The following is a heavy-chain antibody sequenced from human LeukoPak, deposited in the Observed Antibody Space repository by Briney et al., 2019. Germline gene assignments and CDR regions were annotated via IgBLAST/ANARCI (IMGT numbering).Heavy chain of an antibody. CDR1: GYTFTSYG. CDR3: ARASRDGYNYFDY. V-gene: IGHV1-18*01. J-gene: IGHJ4*02. CDR2: ISVYNGDT. D-gene: IGHD5-24*01. Sequence: ASVKVSCKASGYTFTSYGITWVRQAPGQGLEWMGWISVYNGDTKYAQKVQDRVTMTTDTPTTTAYMELRSLRSDDTAVYYCARASRDGYNYFDYWGQGTLVTVSS.